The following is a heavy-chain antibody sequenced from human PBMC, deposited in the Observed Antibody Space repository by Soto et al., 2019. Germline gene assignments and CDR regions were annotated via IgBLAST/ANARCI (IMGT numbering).Heavy chain of an antibody. V-gene: IGHV3-48*02. CDR3: ARAGARSWRGYSNWFDP. CDR2: INNSSGII. CDR1: GFTFSSYN. J-gene: IGHJ5*02. D-gene: IGHD3-3*01. Sequence: GGSLRLSCAASGFTFSSYNMNWVRQAPGKGLEWISYINNSSGIIYYADSVKGRFTISRDNAKNSLYLQMNSLRDEDTAVYYCARAGARSWRGYSNWFDPWGQGALVTVS.